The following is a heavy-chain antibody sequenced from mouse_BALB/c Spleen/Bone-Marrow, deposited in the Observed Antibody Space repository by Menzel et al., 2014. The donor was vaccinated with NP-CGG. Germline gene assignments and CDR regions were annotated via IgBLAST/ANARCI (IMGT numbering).Heavy chain of an antibody. CDR1: GFTFSDYY. D-gene: IGHD2-4*01. CDR3: ARHNYDETWFAY. V-gene: IGHV5-12*02. CDR2: ISNGGGST. J-gene: IGHJ3*01. Sequence: EVQVVESGGGLVQPGGSLKLSCATSGFTFSDYYMYWVRQTPEKRLEWVAYISNGGGSTYYPDTVKGRFTISRDNAKNTLYLQMSRLKSEGTAMYYCARHNYDETWFAYWGQGTLVTVSA.